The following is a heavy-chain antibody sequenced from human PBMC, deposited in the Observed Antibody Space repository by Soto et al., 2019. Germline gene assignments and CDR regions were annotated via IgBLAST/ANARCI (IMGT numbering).Heavy chain of an antibody. J-gene: IGHJ6*02. CDR1: GGTFSSYT. Sequence: ASVKVSCKASGGTFSSYTISWVRQAPGQGLEWMGRIIPILGIANYAQKFQGRVTITADKSTSTAYMELSSLRSEDTAVYYCARDFQVPANYYYYGMDVWGQGTTVTVSS. V-gene: IGHV1-69*04. CDR2: IIPILGIA. CDR3: ARDFQVPANYYYYGMDV. D-gene: IGHD2-2*01.